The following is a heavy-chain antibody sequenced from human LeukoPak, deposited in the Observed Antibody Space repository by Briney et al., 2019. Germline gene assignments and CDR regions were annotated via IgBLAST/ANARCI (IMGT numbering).Heavy chain of an antibody. CDR3: AKAGCTSTSCYSNC. J-gene: IGHJ4*02. D-gene: IGHD2-2*01. CDR1: GFTFISYA. V-gene: IGHV3-23*01. CDR2: ISGSGGGT. Sequence: GGSLRLSCAASGFTFISYAMNWVPQAPGKGLEWVLGISGSGGGTYYADSVKGRFTISRDNSKSTMYLQMNSLRAGDTAVYYCAKAGCTSTSCYSNCWGQGTLVTVSS.